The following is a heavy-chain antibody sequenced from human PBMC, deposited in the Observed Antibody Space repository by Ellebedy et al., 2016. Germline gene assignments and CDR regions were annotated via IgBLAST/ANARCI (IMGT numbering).Heavy chain of an antibody. J-gene: IGHJ2*01. CDR3: AALQWLAPAWYFDL. D-gene: IGHD6-19*01. Sequence: SETLSLTCTVSGGSISSYYWSWIRQPPGKGLEWIGYIFYSGSSNYNPSLKSRVTISVDTSKNQFPLKLSPVTAAATAVYYCAALQWLAPAWYFDLWGRGTLVTVSS. CDR2: IFYSGSS. CDR1: GGSISSYY. V-gene: IGHV4-59*08.